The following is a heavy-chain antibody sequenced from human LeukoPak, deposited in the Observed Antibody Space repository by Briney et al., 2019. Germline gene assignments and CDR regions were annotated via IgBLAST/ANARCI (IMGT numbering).Heavy chain of an antibody. Sequence: GGSLRLSCAASGFTFSSYAMSWVRQAPGKGLEWVSAISGSGGSTYYADSVKGRFTISRDNSKNTLYLQMNSLRAEDTAVYYCASGGVSGYDYKGDFDYGGQEPLVTFS. CDR2: ISGSGGST. J-gene: IGHJ4*02. D-gene: IGHD5-12*01. V-gene: IGHV3-23*01. CDR3: ASGGVSGYDYKGDFDY. CDR1: GFTFSSYA.